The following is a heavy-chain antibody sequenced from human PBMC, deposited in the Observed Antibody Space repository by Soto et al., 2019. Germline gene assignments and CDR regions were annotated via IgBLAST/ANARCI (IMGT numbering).Heavy chain of an antibody. V-gene: IGHV1-69*13. Sequence: GASVKVSCKASGGTFSSYAISWVRQAPGQGLEWMGGIIPIFGTANYAQKFQGRVTITADESTSTAYMELSSLRSEDTAVYYCARDKGEAARRAEDYYGMDVWGQGTTVTVSS. D-gene: IGHD6-6*01. CDR2: IIPIFGTA. J-gene: IGHJ6*02. CDR3: ARDKGEAARRAEDYYGMDV. CDR1: GGTFSSYA.